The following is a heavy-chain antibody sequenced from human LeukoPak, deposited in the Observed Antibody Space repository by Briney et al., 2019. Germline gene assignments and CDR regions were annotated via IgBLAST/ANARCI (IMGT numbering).Heavy chain of an antibody. J-gene: IGHJ5*02. CDR3: ARERVAVAGKGFDP. CDR2: INPNSGGT. D-gene: IGHD6-19*01. V-gene: IGHV1-2*04. CDR1: GYTFTGYY. Sequence: ASVKVSCKASGYTFTGYYMHWARQAPGQGLEWMGWINPNSGGTNYAQKFQGWATMTRDTSISTAYMELSRLRSDDTAVYYCARERVAVAGKGFDPWGQGTLVTVSS.